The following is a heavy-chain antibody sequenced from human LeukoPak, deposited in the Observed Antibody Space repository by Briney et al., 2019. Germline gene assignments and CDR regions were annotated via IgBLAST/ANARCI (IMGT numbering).Heavy chain of an antibody. J-gene: IGHJ4*02. CDR2: IYTSGST. Sequence: SQTLSLTCAVSGGSISSGSYYWSWIRQPAGKGLEWIGRIYTSGSTNYNPSLKSRVTTSVDTSKNQFSLKLSSVTAADTAVYYCARVIGYCSGGSCYKYYFDYWGQGTLVTVSS. D-gene: IGHD2-15*01. CDR1: GGSISSGSYY. V-gene: IGHV4-61*02. CDR3: ARVIGYCSGGSCYKYYFDY.